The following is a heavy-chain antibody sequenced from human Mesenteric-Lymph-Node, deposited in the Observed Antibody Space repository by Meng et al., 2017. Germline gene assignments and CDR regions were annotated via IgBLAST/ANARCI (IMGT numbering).Heavy chain of an antibody. Sequence: QVRLQASGPGRVRPWETRSLTCTVSGCSGRSGSYYWSWIRQPPGKGLEWIGYIYYSGSTNYNPSLKSRVTISVDTSKNQFSLKLSSVTAADTAVYYCARDRGYSYGKSFFDYWGQGTLVTVSS. CDR1: GCSGRSGSYY. D-gene: IGHD5-18*01. CDR2: IYYSGST. J-gene: IGHJ4*02. V-gene: IGHV4-61*01. CDR3: ARDRGYSYGKSFFDY.